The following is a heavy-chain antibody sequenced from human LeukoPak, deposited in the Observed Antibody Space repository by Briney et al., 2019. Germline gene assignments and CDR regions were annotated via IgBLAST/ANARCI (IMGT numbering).Heavy chain of an antibody. D-gene: IGHD2-2*01. Sequence: ASVKVSCKASGGTFSSYAISWVRQAPGQGLEWMGGVIPIFGTANYAQKFQGRVTITADESTSTAYMELSSLRSEDTAVYYCARAREKYQLLNWFDPWGQGTLVTVSS. J-gene: IGHJ5*02. V-gene: IGHV1-69*13. CDR2: VIPIFGTA. CDR1: GGTFSSYA. CDR3: ARAREKYQLLNWFDP.